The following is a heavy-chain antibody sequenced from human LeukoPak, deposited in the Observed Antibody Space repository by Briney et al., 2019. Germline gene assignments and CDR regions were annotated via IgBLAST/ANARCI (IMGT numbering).Heavy chain of an antibody. CDR3: ARHTRKGAAEVMDF. D-gene: IGHD6-25*01. V-gene: IGHV4-59*08. J-gene: IGHJ4*02. CDR1: GGSISGYY. CDR2: IHYSGNT. Sequence: SETLSLTCTVSGGSISGYYWSWIRQPPGKGLEWIAYIHYSGNTNYNPSLKNRFTVSVDTSKTQFSLRLSSVTAADTAVYYCARHTRKGAAEVMDFWGQGTLVTVSS.